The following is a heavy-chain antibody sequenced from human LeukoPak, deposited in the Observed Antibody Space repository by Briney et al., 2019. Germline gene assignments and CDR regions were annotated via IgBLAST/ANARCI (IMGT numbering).Heavy chain of an antibody. CDR1: GDSISSGGYS. J-gene: IGHJ4*02. D-gene: IGHD1-26*01. CDR3: ARESGVGALDN. Sequence: PSETLSLTCTVSGDSISSGGYSWSWIRQPPGKGLEWIGYFFYSGSTYYNPSLKSRITISVDTSKNQFSLKLNSVTAADTAVYYCARESGVGALDNWGQGTLVTVSS. CDR2: FFYSGST. V-gene: IGHV4-30-2*05.